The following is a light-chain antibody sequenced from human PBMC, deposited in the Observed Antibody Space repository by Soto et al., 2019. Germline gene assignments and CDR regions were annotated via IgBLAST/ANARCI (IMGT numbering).Light chain of an antibody. V-gene: IGLV7-43*01. CDR3: LISYSGAVF. Sequence: QAVVTQEPSLTVSPGGTITLTCASNTGAVTSTSYPNWFQQKPGQAPRSVIYSGTNRQSWTPARFSGSFLGDKAALTLSDVQPEAEAEYHCLISYSGAVFFGGGPLVTVL. CDR2: SGT. J-gene: IGLJ2*01. CDR1: TGAVTSTSY.